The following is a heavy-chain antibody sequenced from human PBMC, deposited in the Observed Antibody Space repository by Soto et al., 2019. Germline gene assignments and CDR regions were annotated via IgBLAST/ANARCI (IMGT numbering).Heavy chain of an antibody. D-gene: IGHD3-22*01. V-gene: IGHV3-48*02. Sequence: GGSLRVSCAAAGFTYTTYTRSWVRQDPGRGLEWVAYITSSSDTIYYSDSVKGRFTISRDNGKNSLFLQMNSLRDEDTAVYYCARVVVVIPPGYYYAMDVWGQGTTVTVSS. CDR3: ARVVVVIPPGYYYAMDV. J-gene: IGHJ6*02. CDR1: GFTYTTYT. CDR2: ITSSSDTI.